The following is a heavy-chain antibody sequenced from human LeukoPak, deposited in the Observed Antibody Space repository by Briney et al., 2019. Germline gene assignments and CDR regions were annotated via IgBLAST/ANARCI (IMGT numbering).Heavy chain of an antibody. D-gene: IGHD1-26*01. CDR2: ISGSGGST. CDR1: GFTLSSYA. J-gene: IGHJ3*02. Sequence: QPGGSLRLSCAASGFTLSSYAMSWVRQAPGKGLEWVSAISGSGGSTYYADSVKGRFTISRHNSKNTLYLQMNSLRAEDTAVYYCARGLYSGSYYPNAFDIWGQGTMVTVSS. CDR3: ARGLYSGSYYPNAFDI. V-gene: IGHV3-23*01.